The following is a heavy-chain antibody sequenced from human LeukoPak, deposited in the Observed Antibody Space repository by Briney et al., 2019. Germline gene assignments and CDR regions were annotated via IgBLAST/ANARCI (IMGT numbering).Heavy chain of an antibody. D-gene: IGHD2-2*01. CDR2: LSHSGSS. V-gene: IGHV4-59*02. CDR3: ARARYANAWYAFDI. CDR1: GGSASSYY. Sequence: SETLSLTCTVSGGSASSYYWSWIRRPPGRGLEWIAYLSHSGSSDSNPSLTSRVTTLVDTSKNQFSLKLTSVTAADTAVYYCARARYANAWYAFDIWGHGTMVTISS. J-gene: IGHJ3*02.